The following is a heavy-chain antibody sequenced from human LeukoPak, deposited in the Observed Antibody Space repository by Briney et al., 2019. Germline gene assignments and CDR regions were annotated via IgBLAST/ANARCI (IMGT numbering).Heavy chain of an antibody. Sequence: GGSLRLSCAASGFTFDDYGMSWVRQAPGKGLEWISGVNWNGGSTGYADSVKGRFTISRDNSQNTMYLQMNGLRAEDTAVYYCATWPGAWYGEDYWGQGTLVTVSS. V-gene: IGHV3-20*04. D-gene: IGHD3-10*01. CDR1: GFTFDDYG. J-gene: IGHJ4*02. CDR2: VNWNGGST. CDR3: ATWPGAWYGEDY.